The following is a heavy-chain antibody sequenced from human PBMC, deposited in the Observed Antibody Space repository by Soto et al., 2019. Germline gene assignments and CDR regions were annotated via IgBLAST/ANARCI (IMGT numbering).Heavy chain of an antibody. CDR1: GFTFSSYS. V-gene: IGHV3-21*01. CDR3: ARDTTGKSNFDY. CDR2: ISSSSSYI. Sequence: GGSLRLSCAASGFTFSSYSMNWVRQAPGKGLEWVSSISSSSSYIYYADSVKGRFTISRDNAKNSLYLQMNSLRAEDTAVYYCARDTTGKSNFDYWGQGTLGTVSS. D-gene: IGHD4-17*01. J-gene: IGHJ4*02.